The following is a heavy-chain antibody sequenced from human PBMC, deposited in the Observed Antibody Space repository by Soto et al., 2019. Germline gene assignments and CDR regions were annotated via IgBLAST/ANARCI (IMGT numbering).Heavy chain of an antibody. D-gene: IGHD5-12*01. CDR2: INPHSGGT. CDR1: GYTFTGYC. J-gene: IGHJ4*02. V-gene: IGHV1-2*04. Sequence: QVQLVQSGAEVKKPGASVKVSCKASGYTFTGYCMHWVRQAPGQGLEWMGWINPHSGGTNYAQKFQGWVTMTRDTSISSAYMELIRLRSDDAAVYYCATQLQDGYNGFDCWGQGTLVTVSS. CDR3: ATQLQDGYNGFDC.